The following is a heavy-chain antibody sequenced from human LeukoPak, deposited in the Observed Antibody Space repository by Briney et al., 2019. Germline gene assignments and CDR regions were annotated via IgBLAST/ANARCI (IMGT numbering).Heavy chain of an antibody. CDR1: GSTFNSYA. CDR2: ISGGDNNT. J-gene: IGHJ4*02. CDR3: AKSPYDH. V-gene: IGHV3-23*01. Sequence: GGSLRLSCAASGSTFNSYAMSWVRQAPGKGLEWVSTISGGDNNTYYADSVKGRFTVSRDNSKNTVYLQMNSLRAEDTAVYYCAKSPYDHWGQGTLVTVSS.